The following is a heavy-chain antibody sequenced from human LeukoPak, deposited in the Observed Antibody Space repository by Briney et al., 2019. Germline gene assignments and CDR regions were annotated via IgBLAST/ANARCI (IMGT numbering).Heavy chain of an antibody. CDR1: GGSISSGGYS. Sequence: PSQTLSLTCAVSGGSISSGGYSWSWIRQPPGKGLEWIGYIYHSGSTYYNPSLKSRVTISVDRSKNQFSLKLSSVTAADTAVYYCARTYGPRHFDYWGQGTLVTVSS. CDR2: IYHSGST. V-gene: IGHV4-30-2*01. J-gene: IGHJ4*02. CDR3: ARTYGPRHFDY. D-gene: IGHD3-10*01.